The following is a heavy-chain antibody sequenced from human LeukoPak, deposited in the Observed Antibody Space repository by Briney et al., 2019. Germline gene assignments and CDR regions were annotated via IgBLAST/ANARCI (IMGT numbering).Heavy chain of an antibody. Sequence: GGSLRLSCTASGFTFSAYSMNWVRQAPGKGLEWVSSISGRSTHTYYADSVQGRFTVSRDDARDSLFLQMNSLRAGDTAVYYCARTRMGTPTPTFDYRGQGALVTVSS. V-gene: IGHV3-21*01. CDR3: ARTRMGTPTPTFDY. CDR1: GFTFSAYS. CDR2: ISGRSTHT. J-gene: IGHJ4*02. D-gene: IGHD1-26*01.